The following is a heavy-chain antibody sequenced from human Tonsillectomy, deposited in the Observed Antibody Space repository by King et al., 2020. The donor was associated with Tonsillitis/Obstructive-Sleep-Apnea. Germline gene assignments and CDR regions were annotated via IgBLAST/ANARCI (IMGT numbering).Heavy chain of an antibody. CDR2: IYYSGST. CDR3: AGPRFLGWFIYRPGRENWFRP. V-gene: IGHV4-39*01. J-gene: IGHJ5*01. D-gene: IGHD3-3*01. Sequence: QLQESGPGLVKPSETLSLTCTVSGGSISSSSYYWGWIRQPPGKGLEWIGSIYYSGSTYYNPSLKSRVTISVDTSKNQFSLKLSSVTAADTAVYYCAGPRFLGWFIYRPGRENWFRPWGQGTLVTLPS. CDR1: GGSISSSSYY.